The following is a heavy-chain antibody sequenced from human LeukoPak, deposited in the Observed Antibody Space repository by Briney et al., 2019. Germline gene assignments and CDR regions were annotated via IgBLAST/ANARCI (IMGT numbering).Heavy chain of an antibody. Sequence: GGSLRLSCAASGFTFSSYEMNWVRQAPGKGLEWVSYISSSGSAIYYADSVKGRFTISRDNAKNSLYLQMNSLRAEDTAVYYCARKYCSSISRLFDYWGQGTLVTVSS. J-gene: IGHJ4*02. D-gene: IGHD2-2*01. CDR1: GFTFSSYE. V-gene: IGHV3-48*03. CDR3: ARKYCSSISRLFDY. CDR2: ISSSGSAI.